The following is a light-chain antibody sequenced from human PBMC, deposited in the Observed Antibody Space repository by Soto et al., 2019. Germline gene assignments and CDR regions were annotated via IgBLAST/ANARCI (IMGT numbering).Light chain of an antibody. CDR2: DAS. Sequence: IVLTQSPGTLSLSPGERATLSCRSSQSVNRYLVWYQQKPGQAPRLLMYDASKRATGIPDRFSGRGSGTDFTLTISRLEPEDFAVYYCQQYGSSSTFGQGTRLEIK. J-gene: IGKJ5*01. CDR3: QQYGSSST. CDR1: QSVNRY. V-gene: IGKV3-20*01.